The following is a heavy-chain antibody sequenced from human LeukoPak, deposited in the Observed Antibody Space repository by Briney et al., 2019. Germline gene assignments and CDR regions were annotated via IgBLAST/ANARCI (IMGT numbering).Heavy chain of an antibody. J-gene: IGHJ5*02. CDR3: ARDSIMVRGADWFDP. Sequence: PSETLSLTCTVSGGSISSYYWSWIRQPAGKGLEGIGRIYTSGSTNYNPSLKSRVTMSVDTSKNQFSLKLSSVTAADTAVYYCARDSIMVRGADWFDPWGQGTLVTVSS. CDR2: IYTSGST. V-gene: IGHV4-4*07. D-gene: IGHD3-10*01. CDR1: GGSISSYY.